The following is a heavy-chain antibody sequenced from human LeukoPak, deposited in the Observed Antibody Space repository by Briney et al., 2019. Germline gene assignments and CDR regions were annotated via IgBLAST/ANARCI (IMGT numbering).Heavy chain of an antibody. Sequence: PSETLSLTCTVSGGSISSSNWWSWVRQPPGKGLEWIGEIYHSGSTNYNPSLKSRVTISVDKSKNQFSLKLSSVTAADTAVYYCARWSAGSDYYYYYGIDVWGQGTAVTVSS. CDR2: IYHSGST. D-gene: IGHD2-15*01. CDR1: GGSISSSNW. V-gene: IGHV4-4*02. J-gene: IGHJ6*02. CDR3: ARWSAGSDYYYYYGIDV.